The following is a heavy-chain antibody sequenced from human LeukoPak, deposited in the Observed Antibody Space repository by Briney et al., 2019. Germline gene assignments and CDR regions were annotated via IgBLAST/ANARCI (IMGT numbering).Heavy chain of an antibody. CDR1: GYTLTELS. V-gene: IGHV1-24*01. J-gene: IGHJ4*02. CDR3: ATVEYSSGWYRR. Sequence: ASVKVSCKVSGYTLTELSMHWVRQAPGKGLEWMGGFDPEDGETIYAQKFQGRVAMTEDTSTDTAYMELSSLRSEDTAVYYCATVEYSSGWYRRWGQGTLVTVSS. D-gene: IGHD6-19*01. CDR2: FDPEDGET.